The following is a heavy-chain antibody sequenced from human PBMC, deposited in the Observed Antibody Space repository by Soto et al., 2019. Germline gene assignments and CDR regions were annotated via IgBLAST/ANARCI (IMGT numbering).Heavy chain of an antibody. CDR2: IIPILGIA. Sequence: SVKVSCKASGGTFSSYTISWVRQAPGQGLEWMGRIIPILGIANYAQKFQGRVTITADKSTSTAYMELSSLRSEDTAVYYCARLDGSGLEKDYWGQGTLVTVSS. CDR3: ARLDGSGLEKDY. D-gene: IGHD3-10*01. CDR1: GGTFSSYT. J-gene: IGHJ4*02. V-gene: IGHV1-69*02.